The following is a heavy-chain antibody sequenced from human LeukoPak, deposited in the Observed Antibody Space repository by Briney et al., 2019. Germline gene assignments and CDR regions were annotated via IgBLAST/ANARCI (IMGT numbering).Heavy chain of an antibody. CDR1: GGSISSYY. J-gene: IGHJ4*02. CDR3: ARVSLGAKLSFDY. D-gene: IGHD1-26*01. CDR2: IYYSGST. Sequence: SETLSLTCTVSGGSISSYYWSWIRQPPGKGLEWIGYIYYSGSTNYNPSLKSRVTMSVDTSKNQFSLKLSSVTAADTAVYYCARVSLGAKLSFDYWGQGTLVTVSS. V-gene: IGHV4-59*08.